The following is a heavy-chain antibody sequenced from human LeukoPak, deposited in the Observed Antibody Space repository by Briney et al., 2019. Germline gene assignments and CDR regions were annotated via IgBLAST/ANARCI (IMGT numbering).Heavy chain of an antibody. CDR3: ARVGEGSSWLSYYFDY. Sequence: SETLSLTCTVSGGSISNGGYSWSWIRQPAGKGLEWIGHIYTIGSTNYNPSLKSRVTISVDTSKNQFSLKLTSVIAADTAVYYCARVGEGSSWLSYYFDYWGQGTLVTVSS. D-gene: IGHD6-13*01. CDR2: IYTIGST. CDR1: GGSISNGGYS. J-gene: IGHJ4*02. V-gene: IGHV4-61*09.